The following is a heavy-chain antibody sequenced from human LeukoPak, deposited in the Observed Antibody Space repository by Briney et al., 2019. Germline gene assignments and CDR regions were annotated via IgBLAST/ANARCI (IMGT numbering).Heavy chain of an antibody. J-gene: IGHJ4*02. CDR3: ATDSPTMPGGY. Sequence: ATVKISCKASGYTFTDYYMHWVQQAPGKGLEWMGRVDPEDGETIYAEKFQGRVTITADTSTDTAYMELSSLRSEDTAVYYCATDSPTMPGGYWGQGTLVTVYS. D-gene: IGHD1-26*01. CDR2: VDPEDGET. CDR1: GYTFTDYY. V-gene: IGHV1-69-2*01.